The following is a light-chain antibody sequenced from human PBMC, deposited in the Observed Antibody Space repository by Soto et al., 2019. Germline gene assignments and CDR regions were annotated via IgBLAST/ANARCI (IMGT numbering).Light chain of an antibody. Sequence: QSALTPPASVSGSPGQSIPISCTGTSSDVGGYNYVSWYQHHPGKAPKLMIFDVSNRPSGVSNRFSGSKSGNTASLTISGLQPEDEADYYCSSYTTSNTRQIVLGTGTKVTVL. V-gene: IGLV2-14*03. J-gene: IGLJ1*01. CDR2: DVS. CDR1: SSDVGGYNY. CDR3: SSYTTSNTRQIV.